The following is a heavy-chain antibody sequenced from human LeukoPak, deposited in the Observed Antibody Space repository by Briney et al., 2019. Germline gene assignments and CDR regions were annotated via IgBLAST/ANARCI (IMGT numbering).Heavy chain of an antibody. CDR3: ARSARSIAARPNWFDP. J-gene: IGHJ5*02. Sequence: GESLKISCQGSGYSFTSYWIGWVRQMPGKGLEWMGIIYPGDSDTRYSPSFQGQVTISADKSISTAYLQWSSLKASDTAMHYCARSARSIAARPNWFDPWGQGTLVTVSS. CDR1: GYSFTSYW. D-gene: IGHD6-6*01. CDR2: IYPGDSDT. V-gene: IGHV5-51*01.